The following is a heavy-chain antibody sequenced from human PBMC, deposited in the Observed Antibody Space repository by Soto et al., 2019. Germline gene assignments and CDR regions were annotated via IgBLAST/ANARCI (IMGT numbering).Heavy chain of an antibody. Sequence: GSLRLSCAASGFTFSSYVMHWVRQAPGKGLEWVAVISYDGSNKYYADSVKGRFTISRDNSKNTLYLQMNSLRAEDTAVYYCSRYSGKYQGPIDYWGQGTLVTVSS. D-gene: IGHD1-26*01. CDR3: SRYSGKYQGPIDY. CDR2: ISYDGSNK. J-gene: IGHJ4*02. CDR1: GFTFSSYV. V-gene: IGHV3-30-3*01.